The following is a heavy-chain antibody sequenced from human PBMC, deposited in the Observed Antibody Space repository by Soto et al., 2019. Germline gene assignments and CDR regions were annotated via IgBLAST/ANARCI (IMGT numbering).Heavy chain of an antibody. CDR1: GFTFSSYW. V-gene: IGHV3-7*01. CDR3: ARDLVQPAAIPAYYYSGMDV. CDR2: IKQDGSEK. D-gene: IGHD2-2*01. Sequence: PGGSLRLSCAASGFTFSSYWMSWVRQAPGKGLEWVANIKQDGSEKYYVDSVKGRFTISRDNAKNSLYLQMNSLRAEDTAVYYCARDLVQPAAIPAYYYSGMDVWGQGTTVTVSS. J-gene: IGHJ6*02.